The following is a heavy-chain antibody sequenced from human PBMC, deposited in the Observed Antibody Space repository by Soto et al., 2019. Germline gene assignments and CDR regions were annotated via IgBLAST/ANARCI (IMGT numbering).Heavy chain of an antibody. V-gene: IGHV5-51*01. J-gene: IGHJ3*02. CDR3: ARWLGATTSYAFDI. CDR2: IYPGDSDT. D-gene: IGHD1-26*01. Sequence: GESLKISCKGSGYSFTTYWIDWVRQMPGKGLEWMGIIYPGDSDTRYSPSFQGQVTISADKSISTAYLQMNSLRAEDTAVYYCARWLGATTSYAFDIWGQGTMVTVSS. CDR1: GYSFTTYW.